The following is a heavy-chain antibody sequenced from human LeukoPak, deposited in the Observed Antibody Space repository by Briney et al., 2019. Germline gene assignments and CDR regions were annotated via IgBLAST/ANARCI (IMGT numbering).Heavy chain of an antibody. D-gene: IGHD2-8*01. V-gene: IGHV4-34*01. CDR1: GGSFSGYY. Sequence: PSETLSLTCAVYGGSFSGYYWSWIRQPPGKGLEWIGEINHSGSTNYNPSLKSRVTISVDTSKNQFSLKLSSVTAADTAVYYCARVRARYCTNGVCYPQGFDYWGQGTLVTVSS. CDR2: INHSGST. CDR3: ARVRARYCTNGVCYPQGFDY. J-gene: IGHJ4*02.